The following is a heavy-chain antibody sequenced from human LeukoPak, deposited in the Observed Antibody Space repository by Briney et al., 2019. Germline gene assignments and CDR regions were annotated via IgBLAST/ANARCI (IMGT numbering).Heavy chain of an antibody. CDR3: VRGHDSFDY. CDR1: GFTFSGHY. J-gene: IGHJ4*02. CDR2: SRNKDHRYST. Sequence: PGGSLRLSCAVSGFTFSGHYMDWVRQAAGKGLEWVGRSRNKDHRYSTEYAASVEGRFTISRDESKNSLYLQMNSLKIEDTAIYYRVRGHDSFDYWGQGTLVTVSS. V-gene: IGHV3-72*01. D-gene: IGHD3-3*01.